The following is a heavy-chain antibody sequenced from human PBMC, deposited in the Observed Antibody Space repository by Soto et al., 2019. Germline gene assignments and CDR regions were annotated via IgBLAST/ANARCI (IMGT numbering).Heavy chain of an antibody. J-gene: IGHJ6*02. CDR2: IYDSGST. CDR3: VRAYYYGSGRGRSMDV. D-gene: IGHD3-10*01. Sequence: QVQLQESGPGLVKPSETLSLTCTVSGGSVSSRSYYWGWIRQPPGKGLEWIGYIYDSGSTNYNPSLKSRVTISVDTAKNQFSLKLSSVTAADTAVYYCVRAYYYGSGRGRSMDVWGLGTTVTVSS. V-gene: IGHV4-61*01. CDR1: GGSVSSRSYY.